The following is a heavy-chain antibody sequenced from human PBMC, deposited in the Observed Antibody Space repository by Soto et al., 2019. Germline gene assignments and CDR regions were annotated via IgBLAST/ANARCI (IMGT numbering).Heavy chain of an antibody. D-gene: IGHD6-13*01. J-gene: IGHJ3*02. CDR3: ASWVSAFDI. V-gene: IGHV1-69*12. Sequence: QVQLVQSGAEVKKPGSSVKVSCTASGGTFSSYAISWVRQAPGQGLEWMGGIIPIFGTANYAQKFQGRVTITADESTSTAYMELRRRGSEDTAVYYCASWVSAFDIWGQGTMVTVSS. CDR1: GGTFSSYA. CDR2: IIPIFGTA.